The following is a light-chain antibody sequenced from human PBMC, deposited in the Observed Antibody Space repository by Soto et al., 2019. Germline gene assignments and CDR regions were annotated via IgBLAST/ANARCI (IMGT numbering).Light chain of an antibody. J-gene: IGKJ4*01. V-gene: IGKV3-15*01. CDR1: QSVRNN. CDR2: GAS. Sequence: EIVMTQSPATLSVSPGERATVPCRASQSVRNNLAWYQQKSGQAPRLLIYGASTRATGIPARFSGSGYGTEFTLTISSLQSEDFAVYYCQQYNKWPLTFGGGTKV. CDR3: QQYNKWPLT.